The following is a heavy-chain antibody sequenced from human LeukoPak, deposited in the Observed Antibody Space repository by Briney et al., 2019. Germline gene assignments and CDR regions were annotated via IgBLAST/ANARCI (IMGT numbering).Heavy chain of an antibody. Sequence: GESLKISCKASGYSFTTYWIGWVRQVPGKGLEWVGIIYPADSTAKYSPSFQGQVTISVDKSISTAYLQWSSLKASDTAMYYCVRRTTGEYYFDYWGQGTLVTVSS. V-gene: IGHV5-51*01. CDR3: VRRTTGEYYFDY. J-gene: IGHJ4*02. CDR2: IYPADSTA. D-gene: IGHD7-27*01. CDR1: GYSFTTYW.